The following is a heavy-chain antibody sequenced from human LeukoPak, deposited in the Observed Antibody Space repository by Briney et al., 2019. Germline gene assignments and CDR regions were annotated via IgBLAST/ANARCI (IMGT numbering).Heavy chain of an antibody. J-gene: IGHJ4*02. V-gene: IGHV1-24*01. CDR2: FDPEVGDK. Sequence: GASVKLSCKISGHALSDLPIHWVRQAPGRGPEWMGGFDPEVGDKMHAQKFQGRVTMTEDTSTDTAYMELNSLRSEDTAVYYCATDSDPWGPAAGTIDYWGQGTLVTVSS. D-gene: IGHD6-13*01. CDR3: ATDSDPWGPAAGTIDY. CDR1: GHALSDLP.